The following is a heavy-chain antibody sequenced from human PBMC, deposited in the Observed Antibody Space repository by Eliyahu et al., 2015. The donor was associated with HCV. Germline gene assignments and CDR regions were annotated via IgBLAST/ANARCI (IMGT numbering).Heavy chain of an antibody. CDR1: GFTFSSYA. J-gene: IGHJ4*02. CDR3: AKDSGYEQPLYFDY. CDR2: ISGSGGST. V-gene: IGHV3-23*04. Sequence: EVQLVESGGGLVQPGGSLRLSCAASGFTFSSYAMSWVPPGPGKGVEWVSAISGSGGSTYYADSVKGRFTISRDNSKNTLYLQMNSLRAEDTAVYYCAKDSGYEQPLYFDYWGQGTLVTVSS. D-gene: IGHD5-12*01.